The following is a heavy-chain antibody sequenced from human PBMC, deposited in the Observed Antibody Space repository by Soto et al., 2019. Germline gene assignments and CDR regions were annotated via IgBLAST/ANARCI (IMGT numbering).Heavy chain of an antibody. CDR3: SGSFLRGDY. J-gene: IGHJ4*02. CDR1: GITFDDYA. CDR2: ISWNSDNI. D-gene: IGHD3-10*01. Sequence: PVGSLRLSCAASGITFDDYAMHWVRQAPGKGLEWVSGISWNSDNIGYADSVKGRFTISRDNAKNSLYLQMNSLRAEDTALYYCSGSFLRGDYWGQGTLVTVS. V-gene: IGHV3-9*01.